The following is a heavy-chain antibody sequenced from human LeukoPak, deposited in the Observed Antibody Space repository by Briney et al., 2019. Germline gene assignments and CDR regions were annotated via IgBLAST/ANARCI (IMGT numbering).Heavy chain of an antibody. CDR1: GYTFTGYY. Sequence: ASVTVSCKASGYTFTGYYMHWVRQAPGQGLEWMGWINPNRGGTNNAQKFQGRVTMTRDTSISTDYMELSRLRSDDTAVYFCAREVVTRGSSAFDIWGQGTMVTVSS. V-gene: IGHV1-2*02. J-gene: IGHJ3*02. D-gene: IGHD4-23*01. CDR2: INPNRGGT. CDR3: AREVVTRGSSAFDI.